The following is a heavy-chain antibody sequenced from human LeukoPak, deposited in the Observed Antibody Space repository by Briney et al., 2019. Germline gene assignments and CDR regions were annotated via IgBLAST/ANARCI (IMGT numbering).Heavy chain of an antibody. D-gene: IGHD3-3*01. Sequence: PGGSLRLSCAASGFTFSSYSMNWVRQAPGKGLEWVSYISSSSSTIYYADSVKGRFTISRDNDKNSLYLQMNSLRAEDTAVYYCARGPNYDFWSGYYFDYWGQGTLVTVSS. CDR1: GFTFSSYS. CDR2: ISSSSSTI. V-gene: IGHV3-48*04. CDR3: ARGPNYDFWSGYYFDY. J-gene: IGHJ4*02.